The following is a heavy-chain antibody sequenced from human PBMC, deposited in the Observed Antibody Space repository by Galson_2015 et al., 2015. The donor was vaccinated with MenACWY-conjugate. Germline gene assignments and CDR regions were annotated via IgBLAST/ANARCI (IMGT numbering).Heavy chain of an antibody. J-gene: IGHJ4*02. CDR2: LYPGDFDT. CDR3: ARGGRGPAASFHY. D-gene: IGHD2-2*01. Sequence: QSGAEVTKPGESLSMSCPGSGSDFRDFWIGWVRQMPGKGLEWMGILYPGDFDTRYRPTFQGQDTVSADKATSAAYLQWNNLKASDTAMYYCARGGRGPAASFHYWGQGTLVTVSS. V-gene: IGHV5-51*01. CDR1: GSDFRDFW.